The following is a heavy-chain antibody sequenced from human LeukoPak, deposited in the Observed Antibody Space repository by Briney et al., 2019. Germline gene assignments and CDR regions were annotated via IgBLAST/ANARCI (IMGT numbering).Heavy chain of an antibody. Sequence: ASVKVSCKASGYTFTSYAMHWVRQAPGQRLEWMGWINAGNGNTKYSQKFQGRVIITRDTSASTAYMELSSLRSEDTAVYYCARTYYYGSGTTSPDADYWGQGTLVTVSS. J-gene: IGHJ4*02. CDR2: INAGNGNT. CDR1: GYTFTSYA. V-gene: IGHV1-3*01. D-gene: IGHD3-10*01. CDR3: ARTYYYGSGTTSPDADY.